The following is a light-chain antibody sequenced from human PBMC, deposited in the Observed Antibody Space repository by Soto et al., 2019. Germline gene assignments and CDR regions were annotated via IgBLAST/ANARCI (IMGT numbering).Light chain of an antibody. V-gene: IGKV4-1*01. J-gene: IGKJ2*01. CDR3: QHYESTPPT. CDR2: WAS. CDR1: QSVLYSSNNKNY. Sequence: DIVMTQSPDSLAVSLGERATINCKSSQSVLYSSNNKNYLAWYQQRRGQSPKLLIYWASTRESRVPDRFSGRGSGSDLTLTATGLQAEDVAVYYCQHYESTPPTFGQGTKLEIK.